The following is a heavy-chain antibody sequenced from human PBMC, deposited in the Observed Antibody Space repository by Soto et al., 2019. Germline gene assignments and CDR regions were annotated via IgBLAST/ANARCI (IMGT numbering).Heavy chain of an antibody. CDR3: ARGPPYYDFWSGYY. V-gene: IGHV3-11*06. Sequence: GGSLRLSCAASGFTFSDYYMSWIRQAPGKGLEWVSYIGSSSTNTKYADSVKGRFTISRDNAKNSLYLQMNSLRAEDTAVYYCARGPPYYDFWSGYYWGQGTLVTVSS. J-gene: IGHJ4*02. D-gene: IGHD3-3*01. CDR1: GFTFSDYY. CDR2: IGSSSTNT.